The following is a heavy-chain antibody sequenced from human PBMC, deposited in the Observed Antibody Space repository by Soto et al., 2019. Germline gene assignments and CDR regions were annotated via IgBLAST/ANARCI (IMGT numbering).Heavy chain of an antibody. CDR1: GFSLRTTGVG. J-gene: IGHJ4*02. V-gene: IGHV2-5*02. Sequence: QITLKESGPTLVKPTQTLTLTCTFSGFSLRTTGVGVGWIRQPPGKALEWLALIYWDDDKRYSPSLNRRLTITKDTSKNQVVLTMTNMDPVDTATYFCAHRRSPIFGVALNYFDYWGQGTLVTVSS. D-gene: IGHD3-3*01. CDR2: IYWDDDK. CDR3: AHRRSPIFGVALNYFDY.